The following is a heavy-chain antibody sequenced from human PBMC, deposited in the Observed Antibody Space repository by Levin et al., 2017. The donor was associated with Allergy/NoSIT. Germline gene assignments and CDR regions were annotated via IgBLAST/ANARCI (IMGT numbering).Heavy chain of an antibody. J-gene: IGHJ2*01. CDR2: ISAYNGNT. CDR1: GYTFTSYG. V-gene: IGHV1-18*01. CDR3: AIRLWFGELLSPTGYFDL. Sequence: ASVKVSCKASGYTFTSYGISWVRQAPGQGLEWMGWISAYNGNTNYAQKLQGRVTMTTDTSTSTAYMELRSLRSDDTAVYYCAIRLWFGELLSPTGYFDLWGRGTLVTVSS. D-gene: IGHD3-10*01.